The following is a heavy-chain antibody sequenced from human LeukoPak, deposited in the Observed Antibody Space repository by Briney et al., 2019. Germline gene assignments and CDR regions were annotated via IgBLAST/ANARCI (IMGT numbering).Heavy chain of an antibody. Sequence: ASVKVSCKASGYTFTGYYMHWVRQAPGQGLEWMGWINPNSGGTNYAQKFQGRVTMTRDTSISTAYMELSRLRSDDTAVYYCARPYYDFWSGYYTTRNRDYYFDYWGQGTLVTVPS. CDR1: GYTFTGYY. CDR2: INPNSGGT. D-gene: IGHD3-3*01. CDR3: ARPYYDFWSGYYTTRNRDYYFDY. V-gene: IGHV1-2*02. J-gene: IGHJ4*02.